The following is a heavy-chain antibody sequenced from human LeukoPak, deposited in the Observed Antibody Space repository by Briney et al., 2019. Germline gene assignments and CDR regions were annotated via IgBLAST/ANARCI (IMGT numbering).Heavy chain of an antibody. CDR1: GGSFSGYY. CDR3: ARTSPTYAADN. CDR2: INHSGST. J-gene: IGHJ4*02. V-gene: IGHV4-34*01. Sequence: SETLSLTCAVYGGSFSGYYWSWIRQSPGKGLEWIGEINHSGSTNYNPSLKSRVTISLDTSKNQFSLNLSSVTAADTAVYCCARTSPTYAADNWGQGTLVTVSS. D-gene: IGHD2-2*01.